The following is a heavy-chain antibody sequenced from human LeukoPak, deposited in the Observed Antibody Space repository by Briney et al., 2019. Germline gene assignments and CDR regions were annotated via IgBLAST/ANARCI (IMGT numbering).Heavy chain of an antibody. CDR2: ITGGGSGI. D-gene: IGHD3-9*01. CDR3: AKWGDYDVLTGYYVSDY. J-gene: IGHJ4*02. CDR1: EFTCSDYA. Sequence: GAVMGSSYEGSEFTCSDYAMSVVRRGRGKGLERVSAITGGGSGIYYADSMKSRFTISRDNSKNTLYLQINSLRAEDTAVYYCAKWGDYDVLTGYYVSDYWGQGTLVTVSS. V-gene: IGHV3-23*01.